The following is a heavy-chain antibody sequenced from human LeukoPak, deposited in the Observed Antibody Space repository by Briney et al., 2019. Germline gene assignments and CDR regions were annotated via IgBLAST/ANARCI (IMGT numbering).Heavy chain of an antibody. J-gene: IGHJ6*03. V-gene: IGHV4-59*01. CDR2: IYNSGST. CDR3: ASADLYYYYMDV. CDR1: GGSISSYY. Sequence: PSETLSLTCTVSGGSISSYYWSWIRQPPGKGLEWIGYIYNSGSTNYNPSLKSRVTISVDTSKNQFSLKLSSVTAADTAVYYCASADLYYYYMDVWGKGTTVTISS.